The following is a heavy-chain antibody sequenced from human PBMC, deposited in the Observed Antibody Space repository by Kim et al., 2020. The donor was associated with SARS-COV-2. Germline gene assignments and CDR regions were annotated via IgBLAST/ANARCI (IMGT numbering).Heavy chain of an antibody. D-gene: IGHD3-22*01. CDR3: ARSGGYYTFHYYGMDV. J-gene: IGHJ6*02. V-gene: IGHV1-69*13. CDR2: IIPIFGTA. Sequence: SVKVSCKASGGTFSSYAISWVRQAPGQGLEWMGGIIPIFGTANYAQKFQGRVTITADESTSTAYMELSSLRSEDTAVYYCARSGGYYTFHYYGMDVWGQGTTVTVSS. CDR1: GGTFSSYA.